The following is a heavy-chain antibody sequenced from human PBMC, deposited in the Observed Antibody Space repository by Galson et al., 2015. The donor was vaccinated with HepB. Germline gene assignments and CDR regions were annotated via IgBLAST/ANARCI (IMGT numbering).Heavy chain of an antibody. D-gene: IGHD5-18*01. CDR2: ISGNGDST. CDR3: AKGYGLFDS. V-gene: IGHV3-23*01. Sequence: SLRLSCAASGFGFDTHAMSWVRQPPGKGLEWISGISGNGDSTFYGDSVKGRFTVSRDNSKNILVLQMNSLRAEDTGLYFCAKGYGLFDSWGQGILVTVSS. CDR1: GFGFDTHA. J-gene: IGHJ5*01.